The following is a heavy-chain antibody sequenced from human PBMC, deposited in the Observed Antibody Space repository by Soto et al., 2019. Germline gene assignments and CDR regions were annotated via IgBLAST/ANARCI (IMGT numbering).Heavy chain of an antibody. CDR3: ARDLRTLYGMDV. J-gene: IGHJ6*02. V-gene: IGHV3-53*01. CDR1: GFTVSSNY. Sequence: EVQLVESGGGLIQPGGSLRLSCAASGFTVSSNYMSWVRQAPGKGLEWVSVIYSGGSTYYADSVMGRVPISRDNSKNTLYLQMNSLRAEDTAVYYCARDLRTLYGMDVWGQGTTVTVSS. CDR2: IYSGGST.